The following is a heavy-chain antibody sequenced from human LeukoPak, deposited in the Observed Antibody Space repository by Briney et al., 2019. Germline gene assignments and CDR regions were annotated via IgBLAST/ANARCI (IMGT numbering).Heavy chain of an antibody. V-gene: IGHV3-30*18. J-gene: IGHJ5*02. Sequence: GGSLRLSCVPSGFPFSRYGMHWVRQAPGKGLEWVAVISYDGTNKYYADSVKGRFTISRDNSKNTLYLQMNSLRAEDTAVYYCAKAGAVRFDPWGQGTLVTVSS. CDR2: ISYDGTNK. CDR3: AKAGAVRFDP. CDR1: GFPFSRYG. D-gene: IGHD3-10*01.